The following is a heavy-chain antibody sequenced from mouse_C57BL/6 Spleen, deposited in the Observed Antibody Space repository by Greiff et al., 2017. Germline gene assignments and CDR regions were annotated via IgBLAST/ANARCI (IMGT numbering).Heavy chain of an antibody. V-gene: IGHV1-50*01. CDR3: ARLPDYYGSSYYAMDY. CDR2: IDPSDSYT. J-gene: IGHJ4*01. Sequence: QVQLQQPGAELVKPGASVKLSCKASGYTFTSYWMQWVKQRPGQGLEWIGEIDPSDSYTNYNQKFKGKATLTVDTSSSTAYMQLSSLTSEDSAVYYCARLPDYYGSSYYAMDYWGQGTSVTVSS. CDR1: GYTFTSYW. D-gene: IGHD1-1*01.